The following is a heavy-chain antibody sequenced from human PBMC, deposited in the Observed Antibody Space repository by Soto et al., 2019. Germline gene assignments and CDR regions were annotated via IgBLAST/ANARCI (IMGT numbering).Heavy chain of an antibody. CDR1: GFTFSNFV. CDR2: ISYDGSNE. J-gene: IGHJ4*02. D-gene: IGHD2-2*02. Sequence: VGSLRLSCVASGFTFSNFVMHWVRQPPGKGLEWVAVISYDGSNEYYADSVRGRFTISRDSSKNSLYLQMDSLRTEDTALYFCARGGHRVVAAAIRGLDSWGQGTLVTVS. CDR3: ARGGHRVVAAAIRGLDS. V-gene: IGHV3-30-3*01.